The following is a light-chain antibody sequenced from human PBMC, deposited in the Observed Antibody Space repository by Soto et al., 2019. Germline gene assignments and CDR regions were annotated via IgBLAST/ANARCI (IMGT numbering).Light chain of an antibody. V-gene: IGLV1-44*01. CDR1: SSNIGSNP. J-gene: IGLJ2*01. CDR2: NNN. CDR3: ASWDDSLSGVL. Sequence: QSVLTQPPSASGTPGQKVTISCSGSSSNIGSNPVHWYQQLPGTAPQLLIHNNNQRPSRVPDLFSGSKSGTSASLAISGLQSEDEADYYCASWDDSLSGVLFGGGTKLTVL.